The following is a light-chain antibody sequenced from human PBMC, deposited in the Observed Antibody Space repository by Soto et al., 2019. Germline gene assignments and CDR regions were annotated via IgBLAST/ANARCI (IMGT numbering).Light chain of an antibody. CDR1: QSISTG. V-gene: IGKV1-5*03. CDR3: QQYESDSQTWR. Sequence: DIQMTQSPSTLSASVGDRVTITCRASQSISTGLAWYQQKPGKAPKLLIYKASSLESGVPSRFSGSGSGTEFTHTISSLQPDDFAIYFCQQYESDSQTWRFGQGTRVEVK. J-gene: IGKJ1*01. CDR2: KAS.